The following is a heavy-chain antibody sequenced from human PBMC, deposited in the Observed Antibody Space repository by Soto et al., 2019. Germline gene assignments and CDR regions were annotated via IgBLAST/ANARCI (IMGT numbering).Heavy chain of an antibody. V-gene: IGHV3-21*01. CDR3: EQDRVNRYYYGLDV. CDR2: ISSSSSYI. Sequence: GGSLRLSCAASGFTFSSYSMNWVCQAPGKGLEWVSSISSSSSYIYYADSVKGRFTISRDNAKNSLYLQMNSLRAEDTAVYYCEQDRVNRYYYGLDVWGQGTTVTVSS. J-gene: IGHJ6*02. CDR1: GFTFSSYS. D-gene: IGHD2-21*01.